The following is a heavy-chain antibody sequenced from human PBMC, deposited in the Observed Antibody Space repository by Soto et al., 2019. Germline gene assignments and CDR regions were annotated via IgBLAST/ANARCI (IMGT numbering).Heavy chain of an antibody. Sequence: QVQLVQSGAEVKKPGSSVKVSCKASGGTFSSYTISWVRQAPGQGLEWMGRIIPILGIANYAQKFQGRVTITADKSPSTAYMELSSLRSEDTAVYYCARDAAAGVIDYWGQGTLVTVSS. V-gene: IGHV1-69*08. CDR2: IIPILGIA. J-gene: IGHJ4*02. CDR3: ARDAAAGVIDY. D-gene: IGHD6-13*01. CDR1: GGTFSSYT.